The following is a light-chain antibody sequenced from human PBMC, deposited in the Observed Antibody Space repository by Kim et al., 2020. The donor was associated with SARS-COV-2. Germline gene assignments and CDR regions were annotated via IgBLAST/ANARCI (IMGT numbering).Light chain of an antibody. Sequence: QPVLTQSPSASASLGASVKLTCTLSSGHSSYAIAWHQQQPEKGPRYLMKLNSDGSHSKGDGIPDRFSGSSSGAERYLTISSLQSEDEADYYCQTWGTGTPYVVFGGGTQLTVL. CDR3: QTWGTGTPYVV. V-gene: IGLV4-69*01. J-gene: IGLJ2*01. CDR1: SGHSSYA. CDR2: LNSDGSH.